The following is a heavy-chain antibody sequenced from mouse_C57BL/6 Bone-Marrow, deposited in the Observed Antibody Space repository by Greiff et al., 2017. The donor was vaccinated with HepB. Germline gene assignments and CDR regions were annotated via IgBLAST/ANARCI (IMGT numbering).Heavy chain of an antibody. CDR3: TTLSLITTVVATDY. D-gene: IGHD1-1*01. CDR2: IDPENGDT. V-gene: IGHV14-4*01. J-gene: IGHJ4*01. CDR1: GFNIKDDY. Sequence: EVKLVESGAELVRPGASVKLSCTASGFNIKDDYMHWVKQRPEQGLEWIGWIDPENGDTEYASKFQGKATITADTSSNTAYLQLSSLTSEDTAVYYCTTLSLITTVVATDYWGQGTSVTVSS.